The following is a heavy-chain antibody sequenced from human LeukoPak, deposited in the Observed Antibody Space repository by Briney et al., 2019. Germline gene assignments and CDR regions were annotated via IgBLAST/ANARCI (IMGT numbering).Heavy chain of an antibody. CDR2: ISGSGGST. J-gene: IGHJ4*01. D-gene: IGHD1-26*01. CDR1: GFTFSSYA. CDR3: AKYPPIVGATYYFDY. Sequence: PGGSLRLSCAASGFTFSSYAMSWVRQAPGKGLEWVSAISGSGGSTYYADSVKGRFTISRDNSKNTLYLQMNSVRAEVTAVYYCAKYPPIVGATYYFDYWGQGTLVTVSS. V-gene: IGHV3-23*01.